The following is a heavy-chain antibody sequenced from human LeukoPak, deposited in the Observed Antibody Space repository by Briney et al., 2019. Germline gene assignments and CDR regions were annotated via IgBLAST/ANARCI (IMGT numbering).Heavy chain of an antibody. CDR1: GFTFDDCA. Sequence: GGSLRLSCAASGFTFDDCAMHWVRQAPGKGLEWVSLISGDGGSTYYADSVKGRFTISRDNSKNSLYLQMNSLRAEDAAVYYCARRDIATAGTRWYYFDFWGQGTLVTVSS. V-gene: IGHV3-43*02. CDR2: ISGDGGST. CDR3: ARRDIATAGTRWYYFDF. D-gene: IGHD6-13*01. J-gene: IGHJ4*02.